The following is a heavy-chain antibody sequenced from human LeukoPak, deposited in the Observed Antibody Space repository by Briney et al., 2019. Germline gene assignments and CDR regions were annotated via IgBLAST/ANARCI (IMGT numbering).Heavy chain of an antibody. CDR1: GVSISSSYPY. CDR2: IYYTGNT. D-gene: IGHD3/OR15-3a*01. J-gene: IGHJ4*02. V-gene: IGHV4-39*01. Sequence: SETLSLTCTVSGVSISSSYPYWGWIRQPPGMGLEWIGSIYYTGNTYYNASLKSQVSISIDTSKNQFSLKLTSVTAADTAAYYCAGQTGSGLFILPGGQGTLVTVSS. CDR3: AGQTGSGLFILP.